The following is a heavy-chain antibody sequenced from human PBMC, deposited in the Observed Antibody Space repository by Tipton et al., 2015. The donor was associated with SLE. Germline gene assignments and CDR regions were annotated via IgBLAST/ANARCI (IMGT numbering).Heavy chain of an antibody. CDR2: ISTRSTAI. D-gene: IGHD3-16*01. V-gene: IGHV3-48*03. J-gene: IGHJ5*02. Sequence: LSLTCSVSGGTFSGYHWTWVRQAPGKGLEWISYISTRSTAIYYADSVKGRFTISRDNSRSSLYLHMDSLRPEDTAVYYCAKPGGRGNWFDPWGQGTLVTVSS. CDR1: GGTFSGYH. CDR3: AKPGGRGNWFDP.